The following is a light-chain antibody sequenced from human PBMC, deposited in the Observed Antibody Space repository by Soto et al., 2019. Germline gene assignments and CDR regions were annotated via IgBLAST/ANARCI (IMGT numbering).Light chain of an antibody. J-gene: IGLJ1*01. V-gene: IGLV2-14*01. CDR3: SSYKSYTSYV. CDR2: DVS. Sequence: QSVLTQPASVSGSPGQSIAISCTGNSSDVGGYKYVSWYQQYPGKAPKLMIYDVSNRPSGVPDRFSGSKSGNTASLTISGLQSEDEADYYCSSYKSYTSYVFGTGTKVTVL. CDR1: SSDVGGYKY.